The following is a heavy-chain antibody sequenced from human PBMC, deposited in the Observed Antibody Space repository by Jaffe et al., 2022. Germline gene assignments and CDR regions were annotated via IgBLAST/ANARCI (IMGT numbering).Heavy chain of an antibody. D-gene: IGHD3-16*01. CDR2: ISSSSSTI. V-gene: IGHV3-48*01. CDR1: GFIFNTYS. CDR3: AREGVGRWPPYYFDY. Sequence: DVQLVESGGGLVQPGGSLRLSCAASGFIFNTYSMNWVRLAPGKGLEWVSYISSSSSTIYYADSVKGRFTISRDNAKNSLFLQMNSLRAEDTAVYFCAREGVGRWPPYYFDYWGQGTLVTVSS. J-gene: IGHJ4*02.